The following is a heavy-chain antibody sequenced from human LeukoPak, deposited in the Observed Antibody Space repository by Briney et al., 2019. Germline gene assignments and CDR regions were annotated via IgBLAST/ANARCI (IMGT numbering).Heavy chain of an antibody. V-gene: IGHV3-7*01. CDR3: ARGHGWFDP. Sequence: GGSLRLSCAASGFTFSGYWMSWVRQAPGKGLEWVANIKPDGSDTDYVDSVKGRFTISRDNAKNSLFLQMNSLRAEDTAVYHCARGHGWFDPWGQGTLVTVSS. CDR1: GFTFSGYW. CDR2: IKPDGSDT. J-gene: IGHJ5*02.